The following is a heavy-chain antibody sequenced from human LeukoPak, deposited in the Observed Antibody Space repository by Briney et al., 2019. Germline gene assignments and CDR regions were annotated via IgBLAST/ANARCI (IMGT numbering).Heavy chain of an antibody. CDR3: ARCGYYYGSGSYYNYFDY. CDR1: GFTFSSYA. J-gene: IGHJ4*02. D-gene: IGHD3-10*01. CDR2: ISYDGSNK. V-gene: IGHV3-30*04. Sequence: PGGSLRLSCAASGFTFSSYAMHWVRQAPGKGLEWVAVISYDGSNKYYADSVKGRFTISRDNSKNTLYLQMNSLRAEDTAVYYCARCGYYYGSGSYYNYFDYWGQGTLVTASS.